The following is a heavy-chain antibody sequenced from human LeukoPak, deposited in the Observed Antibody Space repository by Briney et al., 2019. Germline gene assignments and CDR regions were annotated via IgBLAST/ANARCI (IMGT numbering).Heavy chain of an antibody. J-gene: IGHJ6*03. D-gene: IGHD5-18*01. CDR3: ARELQLWSRYYYYYMDV. V-gene: IGHV4-61*02. CDR1: GGSISSGSYY. CDR2: IYTSGST. Sequence: SETLSLTCTVSGGSISSGSYYWSWIRQPAGKGLEWIGRIYTSGSTNYNPSLKSPVTISVDTSKNQFSLKLSSVTAADTAVYYCARELQLWSRYYYYYMDVWGKGTTVTVSS.